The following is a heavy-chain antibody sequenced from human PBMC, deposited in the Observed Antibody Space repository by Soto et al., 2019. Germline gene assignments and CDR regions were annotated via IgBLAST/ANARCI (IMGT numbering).Heavy chain of an antibody. Sequence: SETLSLTCTVSGGSISSSSYYWGWIRQPPGKGLEWIGSIYYSGSTYYNPSLKSRVTISVDTSKNQFSLKLSSVTAADTAVYYCARSPGFADASGYDTYYYYYMDVWGKGTTVTVSS. J-gene: IGHJ6*03. CDR2: IYYSGST. CDR1: GGSISSSSYY. D-gene: IGHD5-12*01. V-gene: IGHV4-39*01. CDR3: ARSPGFADASGYDTYYYYYMDV.